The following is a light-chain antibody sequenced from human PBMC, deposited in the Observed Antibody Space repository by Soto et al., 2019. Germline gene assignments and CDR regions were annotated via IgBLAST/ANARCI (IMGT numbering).Light chain of an antibody. Sequence: EIVMTQSPATLSVSPGERATLSCRASQSVSFNLAWYQQKPGQAPRLLLYAASTRATGIPARFNGSGSGTEFALTISSLQSEDFAVYYCQQYGSSPPWTFGQGTKVEIK. CDR2: AAS. CDR1: QSVSFN. V-gene: IGKV3-15*01. J-gene: IGKJ1*01. CDR3: QQYGSSPPWT.